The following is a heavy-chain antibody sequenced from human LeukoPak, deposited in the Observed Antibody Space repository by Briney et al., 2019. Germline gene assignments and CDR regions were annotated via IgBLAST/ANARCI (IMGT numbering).Heavy chain of an antibody. CDR2: INSDGSST. Sequence: PGGSLRLSCAASGFTFSSYWMHWVRQAPGKGLVWVSRINSDGSSTSYADSVKGRFTISRDNAKNTLYLQMNSLRAEDTAVYYCARAGYGDYVNYYYYYGMDVWGQGTTVTVSS. V-gene: IGHV3-74*01. J-gene: IGHJ6*02. CDR3: ARAGYGDYVNYYYYYGMDV. D-gene: IGHD4-17*01. CDR1: GFTFSSYW.